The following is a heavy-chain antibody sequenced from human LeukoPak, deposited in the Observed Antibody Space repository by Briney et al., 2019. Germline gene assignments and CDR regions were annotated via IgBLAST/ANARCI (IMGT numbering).Heavy chain of an antibody. CDR1: GYTFTGYY. J-gene: IGHJ4*02. CDR3: VTYYDSSGYFSY. Sequence: ASVKVSCKASGYTFTGYYMHWVRQAPGQGLEWMGWINPNSGGTDYAQKFQGRVTMARDTSISTAYMELSSLTSDDTAVYYCVTYYDSSGYFSYWGQGTLVTVSS. V-gene: IGHV1-2*02. D-gene: IGHD3-22*01. CDR2: INPNSGGT.